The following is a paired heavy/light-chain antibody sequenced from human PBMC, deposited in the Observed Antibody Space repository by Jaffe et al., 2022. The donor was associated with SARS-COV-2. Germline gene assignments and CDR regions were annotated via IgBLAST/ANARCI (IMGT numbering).Heavy chain of an antibody. CDR2: IRHDGSDK. CDR3: ARSLGAY. V-gene: IGHV3-7*03. CDR1: GFTFNSYW. Sequence: EVQLVESGGGLVQPGGSLRLSCAGSGFTFNSYWMNWARQAPGKGLEWVAIIRHDGSDKYYVDSVKGRFTISRDNAKNSLYLQMNSLRAEDTAVYYCARSLGAYWGQGTLVTVSS. J-gene: IGHJ4*02.
Light chain of an antibody. V-gene: IGKV2-30*02. Sequence: DVVMTQSPLSLPVTLGQPASVSCRSSHSLVHSDGNTYLNWFQQRPGQSPRRLIYKVSNRDSGVPDRFSGSGSGTDFTLEISRVEAEDVGVYYCMQGSHWPHTFGGGTKVEIK. CDR1: HSLVHSDGNTY. CDR3: MQGSHWPHT. J-gene: IGKJ4*01. CDR2: KVS.